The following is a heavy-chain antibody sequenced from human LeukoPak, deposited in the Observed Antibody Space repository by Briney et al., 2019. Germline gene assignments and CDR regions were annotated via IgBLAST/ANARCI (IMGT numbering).Heavy chain of an antibody. J-gene: IGHJ4*02. Sequence: VASVKVSCKASGYSFISSDINWVRQATGQGLEWMGWMNPNSGNTAYAQKFQGRVTMTRNTSVDTAYMELSSLKCDDTAVYYCARGYKPAYSTGWSIFDYWGQGTLVAVSS. V-gene: IGHV1-8*01. CDR1: GYSFISSD. CDR3: ARGYKPAYSTGWSIFDY. D-gene: IGHD6-19*01. CDR2: MNPNSGNT.